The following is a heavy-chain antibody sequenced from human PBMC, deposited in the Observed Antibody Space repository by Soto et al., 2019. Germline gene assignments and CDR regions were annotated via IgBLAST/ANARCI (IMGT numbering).Heavy chain of an antibody. V-gene: IGHV4-34*01. CDR2: INHSGST. J-gene: IGHJ6*02. D-gene: IGHD6-19*01. CDR1: GGSFIGYY. Sequence: SETLSLTCAVYGGSFIGYYWSWIRQPQGKGLEWIGEINHSGSTNYNPSLKSRVTISVDTSKNQFSLKLSSVTAADTAVYYCARGYRDSSGWYPSGYYYYGMDVWGQGTTVTVSS. CDR3: ARGYRDSSGWYPSGYYYYGMDV.